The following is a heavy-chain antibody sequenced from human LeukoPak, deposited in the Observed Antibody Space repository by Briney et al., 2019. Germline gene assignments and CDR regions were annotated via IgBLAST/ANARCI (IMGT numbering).Heavy chain of an antibody. CDR2: VDHTGST. CDR3: ARGNYWFDP. Sequence: SETLSLTCTVSDDSITMYYWTWIRQPPGKGLEWIGYVDHTGSTKFDPSLNGRVSISRDASKNQFSLKLSSVTAADTAVYYCARGNYWFDPWGQGTLVTVSS. J-gene: IGHJ5*02. V-gene: IGHV4-59*01. CDR1: DDSITMYY. D-gene: IGHD1-7*01.